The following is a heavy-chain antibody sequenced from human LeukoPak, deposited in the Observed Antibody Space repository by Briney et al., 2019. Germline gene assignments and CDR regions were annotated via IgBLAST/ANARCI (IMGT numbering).Heavy chain of an antibody. V-gene: IGHV5-51*01. CDR1: AGSSISYW. CDR2: IYPANSDT. CDR3: GTHGYQSAGWPVVGGY. D-gene: IGHD2-21*01. Sequence: GESLKISCKGSAGSSISYWIDWVRQMPGEGLEWMAIIYPANSDTKYSPSFQGQVTISADKSINTAYLQWSSLKASDTGSYYSGTHGYQSAGWPVVGGYWGQGTLVTVSS. J-gene: IGHJ4*02.